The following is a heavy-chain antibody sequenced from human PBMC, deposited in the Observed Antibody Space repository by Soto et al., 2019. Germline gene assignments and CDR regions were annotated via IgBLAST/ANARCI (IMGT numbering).Heavy chain of an antibody. J-gene: IGHJ4*02. D-gene: IGHD5-12*01. V-gene: IGHV4-59*01. CDR3: AREGNLGRWLQPLDF. CDR2: IHYNGNT. CDR1: GDSISAYS. Sequence: QVQLQVSAPGLVKPSETLSLTCTVSGDSISAYSWSWVRQPPGKGLEWIGNIHYNGNTKYNPSLKSRVTMSVDKSKNQFSLKLICVTAADTAKYFCAREGNLGRWLQPLDFWGQGTLVTVSS.